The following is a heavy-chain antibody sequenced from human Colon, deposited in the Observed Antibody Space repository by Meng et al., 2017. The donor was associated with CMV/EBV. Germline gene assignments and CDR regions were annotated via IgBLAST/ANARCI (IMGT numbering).Heavy chain of an antibody. V-gene: IGHV4-34*01. D-gene: IGHD6-13*01. J-gene: IGHJ6*02. CDR1: DGSLSGYY. CDR2: FHYSGST. CDR3: GRVRTAAPTPFYYGLDV. Sequence: SETLSLTCAVDDGSLSGYYWTWIRQPPGKGLEWIGEFHYSGSTNYNPSLKSRVTISLDTSKNQFSLNLSSVTAADTAVYYCGRVRTAAPTPFYYGLDVWGQGTTVTVSS.